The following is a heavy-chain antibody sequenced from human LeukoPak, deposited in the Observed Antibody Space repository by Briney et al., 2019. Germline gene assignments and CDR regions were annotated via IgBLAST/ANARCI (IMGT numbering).Heavy chain of an antibody. Sequence: GGSLRLSCAASGFTFSSYSMNWVRQAPGKGLEWVSSISSSSSYIYYADSVKGRFTISRDNAKNSLYPQMNSLRAEDTAVYYCARANWFGEFIYYYYYGMDVWGQGTTVTVSS. D-gene: IGHD3-10*01. CDR1: GFTFSSYS. V-gene: IGHV3-21*01. CDR2: ISSSSSYI. CDR3: ARANWFGEFIYYYYYGMDV. J-gene: IGHJ6*02.